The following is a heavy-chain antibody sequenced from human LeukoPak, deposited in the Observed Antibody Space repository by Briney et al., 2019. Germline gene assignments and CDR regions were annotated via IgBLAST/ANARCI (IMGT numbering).Heavy chain of an antibody. CDR1: GDSVSSNSAA. V-gene: IGHV6-1*01. Sequence: QTLSLTCAISGDSVSSNSAAWNWIRQSPSRGLEWLGRTYYRSKWYNDYAVSVKSRITINPDTSKNQFSLQLNSVTPEDTAVYYCARSPRWLHHLYFDYWGQGTLVTVSS. CDR3: ARSPRWLHHLYFDY. CDR2: TYYRSKWYN. J-gene: IGHJ4*02. D-gene: IGHD5-24*01.